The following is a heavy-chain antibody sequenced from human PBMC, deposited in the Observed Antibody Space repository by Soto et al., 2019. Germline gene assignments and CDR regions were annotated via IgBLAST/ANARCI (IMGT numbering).Heavy chain of an antibody. CDR1: GGSISSRGYY. Sequence: SETLSLTCTVSGGSISSRGYYWGWIRQPPGKGLEWIGTFYYSGSTYYNPSLKSRVTISLEPSKNQFSLKLSFLTAADTAVYYCATSNWFDPWGQGTLVTVSS. J-gene: IGHJ5*02. V-gene: IGHV4-39*01. CDR2: FYYSGST. CDR3: ATSNWFDP.